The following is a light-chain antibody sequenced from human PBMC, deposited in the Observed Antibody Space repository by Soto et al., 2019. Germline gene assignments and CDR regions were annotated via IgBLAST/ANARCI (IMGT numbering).Light chain of an antibody. CDR1: SSDVGRYTY. CDR3: TSYTCTSTPYV. J-gene: IGLJ1*01. CDR2: DVY. Sequence: QSVLTQPASLSGSPGQSITISCAGTSSDVGRYTYVSWYQQHPGKAPKLIIYDVYNRPSGASTRFSGSKSGNTASLTISGLQAEDEADYYWTSYTCTSTPYVFGGGTKVTVL. V-gene: IGLV2-14*01.